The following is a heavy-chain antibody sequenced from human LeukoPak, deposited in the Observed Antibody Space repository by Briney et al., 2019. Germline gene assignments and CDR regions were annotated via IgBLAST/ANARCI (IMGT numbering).Heavy chain of an antibody. CDR1: GFTFSAYS. V-gene: IGHV3-21*01. Sequence: GGSLRLSCAASGFTFSAYSMSWVRQAPGKGLECVSSISGKSDYIFYADSMKGRFTISRDNAQKSLYLQMDSMRAEDTAVYYCASDLPAATTWGQGTLVSVSS. J-gene: IGHJ5*02. CDR3: ASDLPAATT. D-gene: IGHD2-2*01. CDR2: ISGKSDYI.